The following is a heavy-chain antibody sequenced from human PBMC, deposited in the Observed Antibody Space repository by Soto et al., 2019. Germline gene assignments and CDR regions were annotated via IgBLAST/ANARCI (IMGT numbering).Heavy chain of an antibody. CDR1: GGSISSSSYY. J-gene: IGHJ4*02. CDR3: ASPVYYDILTGYSIDY. CDR2: IYYSGST. D-gene: IGHD3-9*01. Sequence: SETLSLTCTVSGGSISSSSYYWGWIRQPPGKGLEWIGSIYYSGSTYYNPSLKSRVTISVDTSKNQFSLKLSSVTAADTAVYYCASPVYYDILTGYSIDYWGQGTLVTVSS. V-gene: IGHV4-39*01.